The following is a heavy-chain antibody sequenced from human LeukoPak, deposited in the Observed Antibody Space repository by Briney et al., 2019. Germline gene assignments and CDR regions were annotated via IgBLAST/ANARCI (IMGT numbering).Heavy chain of an antibody. CDR1: GFTVSSNY. J-gene: IGHJ3*02. Sequence: PGGSLRLSCAASGFTVSSNYMSWVRQAPGKGLEWVSVIYSGGSTYYADSVEGRFTISRDNSKNTLYLQMNSLRAEDTAVYYCAREITTNSFDIWGQGTKVTVSS. V-gene: IGHV3-53*01. CDR3: AREITTNSFDI. CDR2: IYSGGST. D-gene: IGHD1-1*01.